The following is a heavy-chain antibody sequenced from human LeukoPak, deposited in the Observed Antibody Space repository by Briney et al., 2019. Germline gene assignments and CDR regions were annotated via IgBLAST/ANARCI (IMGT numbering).Heavy chain of an antibody. CDR3: AREVRYYYDSSGYYGIDY. Sequence: PGGSLRLSCAASGFTFDDYAMHWVRHAPGKGLEWVSGISWNSGSIGYADSVKGRFTISRDNAKNSLYLQMNSLRAEDTAVYYCAREVRYYYDSSGYYGIDYWGQGTLVTVSS. CDR2: ISWNSGSI. V-gene: IGHV3-9*01. J-gene: IGHJ4*02. D-gene: IGHD3-22*01. CDR1: GFTFDDYA.